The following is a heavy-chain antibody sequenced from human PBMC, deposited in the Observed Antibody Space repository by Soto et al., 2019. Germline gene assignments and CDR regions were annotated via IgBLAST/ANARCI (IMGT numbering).Heavy chain of an antibody. Sequence: PSETLSLTCTVSGGSISSYYWSWIRQPPGKGLEWIGYIYYSGSTNYNPSLKSRVTISVDTSKNQFSLKLSSVTAADTAVYYCASDGSGYDGGVDGMDVWGQGTTVTVSS. V-gene: IGHV4-59*01. CDR1: GGSISSYY. CDR3: ASDGSGYDGGVDGMDV. D-gene: IGHD5-12*01. J-gene: IGHJ6*02. CDR2: IYYSGST.